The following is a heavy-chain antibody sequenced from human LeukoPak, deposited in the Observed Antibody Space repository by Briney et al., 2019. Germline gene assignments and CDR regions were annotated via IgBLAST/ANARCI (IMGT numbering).Heavy chain of an antibody. Sequence: PGGSLRLSCAASGFTFDDFAMHWVRQAPGKGLEWVSGINWNSGTIAYAVSVKGRLTISRDDAKDSLYLQMNSLRADDTALYYCVKEGEMGQNYYGSGRYYYYMDVWGKGTMVTVSS. CDR2: INWNSGTI. CDR1: GFTFDDFA. J-gene: IGHJ6*03. V-gene: IGHV3-9*01. D-gene: IGHD3-10*01. CDR3: VKEGEMGQNYYGSGRYYYYMDV.